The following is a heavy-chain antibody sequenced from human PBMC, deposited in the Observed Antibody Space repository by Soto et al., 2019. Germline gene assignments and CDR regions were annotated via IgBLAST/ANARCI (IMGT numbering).Heavy chain of an antibody. CDR2: IKSKTDGGTT. D-gene: IGHD3-16*01. CDR1: GFTFSNAW. CDR3: TTEGGAYYYYIWGTPSPWGYDYMDV. Sequence: PGGSLRLSCAASGFTFSNAWMSWVRQAPGKGLEWVGRIKSKTDGGTTDYAAPVKGRFTISRDDSKNTLYLQMNSLKTEDTAVYYCTTEGGAYYYYIWGTPSPWGYDYMDVWGKGTTVTVSS. J-gene: IGHJ6*03. V-gene: IGHV3-15*01.